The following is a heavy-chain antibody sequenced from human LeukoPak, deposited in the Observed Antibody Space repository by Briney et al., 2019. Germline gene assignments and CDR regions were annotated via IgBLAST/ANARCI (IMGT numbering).Heavy chain of an antibody. D-gene: IGHD6-19*01. J-gene: IGHJ4*02. CDR3: ARGAVADLLFDY. CDR2: IIPIFGTA. Sequence: GSSVKVSCKASGGTFSSYAISWVRQAPGQGLEWVGGIIPIFGTANYAQKFQARVTITADESTSTAYMELSSLRSEDTAVYYCARGAVADLLFDYWGQGTLVTVSS. CDR1: GGTFSSYA. V-gene: IGHV1-69*01.